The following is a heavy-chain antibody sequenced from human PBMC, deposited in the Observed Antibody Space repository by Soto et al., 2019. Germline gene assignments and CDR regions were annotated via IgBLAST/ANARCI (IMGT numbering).Heavy chain of an antibody. V-gene: IGHV3-30-3*01. CDR1: GFTFSSYA. D-gene: IGHD3-22*01. CDR3: ARQYYYDSSGYYRGAYYYYGMDV. Sequence: PGGSLRLSCAASGFTFSSYAMHWVRQAPGKGLEWVAVISYDGSNKYYADSVKGRFTISRDNSKNTLYLQMNSLRAEDTAVYYCARQYYYDSSGYYRGAYYYYGMDVWGQGTTVTVSS. CDR2: ISYDGSNK. J-gene: IGHJ6*02.